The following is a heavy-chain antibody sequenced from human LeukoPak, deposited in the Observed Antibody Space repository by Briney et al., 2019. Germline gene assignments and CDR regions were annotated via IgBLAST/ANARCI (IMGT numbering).Heavy chain of an antibody. D-gene: IGHD6-6*01. Sequence: GVSLRLSCAASGFTFSSYSMNWVRQAPGKGLEWLSYLSSSSSTIYYADSVKGRFTISRDNAQNSLYLQMNSLRDEDTAVYYCARATLAVQYYFDYWGQGTLVTVSS. J-gene: IGHJ4*02. V-gene: IGHV3-48*02. CDR1: GFTFSSYS. CDR2: LSSSSSTI. CDR3: ARATLAVQYYFDY.